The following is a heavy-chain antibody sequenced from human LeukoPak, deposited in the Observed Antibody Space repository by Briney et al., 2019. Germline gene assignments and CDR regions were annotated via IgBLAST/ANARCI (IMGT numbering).Heavy chain of an antibody. CDR1: GFAFSDFY. CDR2: ISNSGSTL. Sequence: GGPLRLSCAASGFAFSDFYMFWIRQAPGKGLEWISYISNSGSTLYYADSVKGRFTISRDNDKNLLYLQMNSLRADDTAVYYCARDPLGSYDYWGQGTLVTVS. V-gene: IGHV3-11*01. D-gene: IGHD3-10*01. J-gene: IGHJ4*02. CDR3: ARDPLGSYDY.